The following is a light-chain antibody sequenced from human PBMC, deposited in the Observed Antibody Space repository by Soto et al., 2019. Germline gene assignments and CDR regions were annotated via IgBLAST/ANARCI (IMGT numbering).Light chain of an antibody. Sequence: DIQMTQSPSTLSASVGDRVTITCRASQSISSWLTWYQQKSGEAPKALIYDASSLGSGVPSRFSGSGSGTKFTLTISSLQPDDFATYYCQQYNSFPLTFGGGTKVDI. CDR2: DAS. J-gene: IGKJ4*01. CDR3: QQYNSFPLT. V-gene: IGKV1-5*01. CDR1: QSISSW.